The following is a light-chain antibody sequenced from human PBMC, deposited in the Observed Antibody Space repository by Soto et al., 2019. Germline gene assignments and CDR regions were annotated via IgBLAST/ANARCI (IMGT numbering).Light chain of an antibody. Sequence: EIVMTQSPATLSVSPGERATLSCRASQSVGSNLAWYQQKSGQAPRLLIYSASTRATGIPARLRGSGSGTEFTLTISSLQSEDFAVYYWQQYNDLPLTFGHGTRLEIK. J-gene: IGKJ5*01. CDR1: QSVGSN. CDR2: SAS. CDR3: QQYNDLPLT. V-gene: IGKV3-15*01.